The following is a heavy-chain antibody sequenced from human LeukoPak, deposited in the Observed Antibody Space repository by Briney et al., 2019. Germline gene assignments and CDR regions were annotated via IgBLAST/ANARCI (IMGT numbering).Heavy chain of an antibody. Sequence: SVKVSCKASGGTFGSYAISWVRQAPGQGLEWMGRIIPIFGTANYAQKFQGRVTITTDESTSTAYMELSSLRSEDTAVYYCARDSRRDGDRNDYWGQGTLVTVSS. CDR1: GGTFGSYA. CDR2: IIPIFGTA. CDR3: ARDSRRDGDRNDY. D-gene: IGHD5-24*01. J-gene: IGHJ4*02. V-gene: IGHV1-69*05.